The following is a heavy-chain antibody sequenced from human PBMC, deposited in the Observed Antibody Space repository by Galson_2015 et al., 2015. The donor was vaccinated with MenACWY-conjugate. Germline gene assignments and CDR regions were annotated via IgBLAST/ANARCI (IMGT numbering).Heavy chain of an antibody. CDR3: ARDRSSTWGSMVV. CDR2: INTDGSDT. V-gene: IGHV3-74*03. CDR1: GFTFSSYW. J-gene: IGHJ6*02. Sequence: SLRLSCAASGFTFSSYWMHWVRHVPGKGLVWVSRINTDGSDTTYADSVRGRFTISRDNAKNTLYLQTNSLRAEDTAVYYCARDRSSTWGSMVVWGQGTTVTVSS. D-gene: IGHD7-27*01.